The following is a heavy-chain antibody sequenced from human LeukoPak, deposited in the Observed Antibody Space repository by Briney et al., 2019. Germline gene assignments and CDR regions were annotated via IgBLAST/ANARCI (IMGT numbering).Heavy chain of an antibody. CDR2: IRSGGDNI. V-gene: IGHV3-48*03. J-gene: IGHJ4*02. CDR1: GVTLRDSA. D-gene: IGHD4-17*01. Sequence: PGGSLRLSCAASGVTLRDSALSWVRQAPGKGLEWVAYIRSGGDNIQYADSVKGRFTISRDNVRNSLYLQMNGLRAEDTAVYYCAGGAYGDSSRYGYWGQGTLVTVSS. CDR3: AGGAYGDSSRYGY.